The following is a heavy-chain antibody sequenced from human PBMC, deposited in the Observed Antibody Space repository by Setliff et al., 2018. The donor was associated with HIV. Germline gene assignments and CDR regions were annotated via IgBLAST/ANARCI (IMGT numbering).Heavy chain of an antibody. D-gene: IGHD6-13*01. V-gene: IGHV4-59*01. J-gene: IGHJ4*02. CDR3: ARVLRGAAGCLDY. CDR2: IYNTETT. Sequence: SETLSLTCIVSGAPISSGTWSWIRQPPGKGLQRIGFIYNTETTNYNPSLKSRVTISLDTSKNQFSLKLTSLTAEDMAVYYCARVLRGAAGCLDYWGQGTLVTVSS. CDR1: GAPISSGT.